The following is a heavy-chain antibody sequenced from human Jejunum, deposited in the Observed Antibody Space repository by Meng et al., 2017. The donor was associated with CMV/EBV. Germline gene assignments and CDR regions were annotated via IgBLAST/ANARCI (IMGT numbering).Heavy chain of an antibody. Sequence: QGQLVVSGGGWVQPGGSLSFSCVASGFTFSAFGMHWVRQAPGKGLESVTYIRYDGNNKYYADSVKGRFTISRDNSKNTVYLQMNSLRVEDTAVYYCAGGNDYGDYWGQGSLVTVSS. D-gene: IGHD3-16*01. V-gene: IGHV3-30*02. CDR1: GFTFSAFG. J-gene: IGHJ4*02. CDR3: AGGNDYGDY. CDR2: IRYDGNNK.